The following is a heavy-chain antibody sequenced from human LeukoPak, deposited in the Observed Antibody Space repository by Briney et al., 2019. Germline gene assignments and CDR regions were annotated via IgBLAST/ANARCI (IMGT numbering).Heavy chain of an antibody. CDR3: ARDPADSSGYYYRN. Sequence: ASVKVSCKASDYTFTTYGISWVRQAPGQGLEWMGWINPNSGGTNYAQKFQGRVTMTRGTSISTAYMELSMLRSDDTAVYYCARDPADSSGYYYRNWGQGTLVTVSS. J-gene: IGHJ4*02. D-gene: IGHD3-22*01. CDR2: INPNSGGT. V-gene: IGHV1-2*02. CDR1: DYTFTTYG.